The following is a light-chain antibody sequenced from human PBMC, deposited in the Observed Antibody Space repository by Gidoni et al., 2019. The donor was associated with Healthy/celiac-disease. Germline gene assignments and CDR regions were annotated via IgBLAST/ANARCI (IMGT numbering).Light chain of an antibody. CDR1: QSVSSN. J-gene: IGKJ1*01. Sequence: ETVMTQSPATLSVSPGERATLSCRASQSVSSNLAWYQQKPGQAPRLLIYCASTRATGIPARFSGSVSGTEFTLTISSLQSEDFAVYYCQQYNNWPPMTFGQGTKVEIK. V-gene: IGKV3-15*01. CDR2: CAS. CDR3: QQYNNWPPMT.